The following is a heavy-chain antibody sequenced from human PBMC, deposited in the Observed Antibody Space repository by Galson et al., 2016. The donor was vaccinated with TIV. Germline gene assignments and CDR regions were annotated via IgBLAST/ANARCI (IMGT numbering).Heavy chain of an antibody. CDR3: AKGSPRRANAPDY. CDR2: ISNDGTDT. D-gene: IGHD2-2*01. CDR1: GFSFSSFG. V-gene: IGHV3-30*18. Sequence: SLRLSCAAAGFSFSSFGMHWVRQAPGQGLEWVAVISNDGTDTYFSDSVKGRFTISRDNSKDMLYLQMSSLRAEDTAVYYCAKGSPRRANAPDYWGQGTLVTVSS. J-gene: IGHJ4*02.